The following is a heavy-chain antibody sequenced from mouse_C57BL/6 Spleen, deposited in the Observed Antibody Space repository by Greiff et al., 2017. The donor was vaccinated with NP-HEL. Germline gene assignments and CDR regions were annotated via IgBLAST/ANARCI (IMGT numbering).Heavy chain of an antibody. CDR3: ARSGPFTGY. V-gene: IGHV1-19*01. CDR1: GYTFTDYY. D-gene: IGHD3-1*01. J-gene: IGHJ2*01. CDR2: INPYNGGT. Sequence: EVQLQQSGPVLVKPGASVKMSCKASGYTFTDYYMNWVKQSHGKSLEWIGVINPYNGGTSYNQKFKGKATLTVDKSSSTAYMELNSLTSEDSAVYYCARSGPFTGYWGQGTTLTVSS.